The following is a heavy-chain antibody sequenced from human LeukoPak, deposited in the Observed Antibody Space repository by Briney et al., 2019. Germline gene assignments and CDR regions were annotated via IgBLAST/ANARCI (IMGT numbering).Heavy chain of an antibody. CDR3: ARVGPYYSGSGTGMDV. D-gene: IGHD3-10*01. Sequence: GSLRLSCVASAFIVSDNYMSWVRQAPGKGLEWVSLMYSGGSTYYADSVKGRFTISRDNSKNTLFLQMDSLRAEDTAVYYCARVGPYYSGSGTGMDVWGQGTTVTVSS. V-gene: IGHV3-53*01. CDR1: AFIVSDNY. J-gene: IGHJ6*02. CDR2: MYSGGST.